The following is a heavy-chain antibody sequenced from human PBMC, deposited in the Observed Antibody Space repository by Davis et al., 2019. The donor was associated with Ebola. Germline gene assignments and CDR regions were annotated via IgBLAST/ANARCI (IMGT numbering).Heavy chain of an antibody. Sequence: AASVKVSCKASGYTFTSYDINWVRQATGQGFEWMGWMNPNSGNTGYAQKFQGRVTMTRDTSTSTAYMELSSLRSEDTAVYYCARGVAAADYYFDYWGQGTLVTVSS. CDR3: ARGVAAADYYFDY. CDR1: GYTFTSYD. V-gene: IGHV1-8*01. CDR2: MNPNSGNT. D-gene: IGHD6-13*01. J-gene: IGHJ4*02.